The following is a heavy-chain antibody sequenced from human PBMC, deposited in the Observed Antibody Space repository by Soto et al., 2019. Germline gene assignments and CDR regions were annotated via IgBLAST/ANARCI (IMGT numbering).Heavy chain of an antibody. J-gene: IGHJ5*02. Sequence: PSETLSLTCTVSGGSISSYYWSWIRQPPGKGLEWIGYIYYSGSTNYNPSLKSRVTISVDTSKNQFSLKLSSVTAADTAVYYCARVTVRGVLNWFDPWGQGTLVTVSS. CDR2: IYYSGST. CDR1: GGSISSYY. CDR3: ARVTVRGVLNWFDP. V-gene: IGHV4-59*01. D-gene: IGHD3-10*01.